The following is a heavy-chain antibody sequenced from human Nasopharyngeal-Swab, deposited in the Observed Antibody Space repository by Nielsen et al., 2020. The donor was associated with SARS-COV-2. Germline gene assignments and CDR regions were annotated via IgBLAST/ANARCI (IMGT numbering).Heavy chain of an antibody. CDR3: ARDRISSSYDY. V-gene: IGHV1-18*01. CDR1: GYTFTPHA. Sequence: ASVKVSCKASGYTFTPHAISWVRQAPGQGLEWMGWISAYTGNTNYAQKLQGRVTMTTDTSTSTAYMELRSLRSDDTAVYYCARDRISSSYDYWGQGTLVTVSS. D-gene: IGHD6-6*01. CDR2: ISAYTGNT. J-gene: IGHJ4*02.